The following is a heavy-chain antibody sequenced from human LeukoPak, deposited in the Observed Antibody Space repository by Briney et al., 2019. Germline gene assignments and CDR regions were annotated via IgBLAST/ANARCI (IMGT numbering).Heavy chain of an antibody. V-gene: IGHV4-61*02. CDR2: IYTSGST. D-gene: IGHD3-22*01. CDR3: ARDQNYYDSSGYYYELSYYYYMDV. CDR1: GGSISSGSYY. Sequence: SETLSLTCTVSGGSISSGSYYWSWIRQPAGKGLEWIGRIYTSGSTNYNPSLKGRVTISVDTSKNQFSLKLSSVTAADTAVYYYARDQNYYDSSGYYYELSYYYYMDVWGEGTTVTVSS. J-gene: IGHJ6*03.